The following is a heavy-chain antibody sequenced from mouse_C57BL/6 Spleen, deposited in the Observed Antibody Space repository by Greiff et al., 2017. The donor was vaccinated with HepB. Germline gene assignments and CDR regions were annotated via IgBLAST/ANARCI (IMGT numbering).Heavy chain of an antibody. D-gene: IGHD1-1*01. CDR3: ARGITTLVEEFDY. CDR1: GYAFSSYW. Sequence: VQLQQSGAELVKPGASVKISCKASGYAFSSYWMNWVKQRPGKGLEWIGQIYPGDGDTNYNGKFKGKATLTADKSSSTAYMQLSSLTSEDSAVYFCARGITTLVEEFDYWGQGTTLTVSS. V-gene: IGHV1-80*01. CDR2: IYPGDGDT. J-gene: IGHJ2*01.